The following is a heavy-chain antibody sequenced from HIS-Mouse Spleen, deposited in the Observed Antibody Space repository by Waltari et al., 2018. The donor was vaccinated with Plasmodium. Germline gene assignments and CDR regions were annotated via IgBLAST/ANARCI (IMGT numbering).Heavy chain of an antibody. Sequence: QVQLQQWGAGLLKPSETLSLTCAVYGGSFRGYYWRGIRQPPGKGLEWIGEINHSGSTNYNPSLKSRVTISVDTSKNQFSLKLSSVTAADTAVYYCARGPGYSSGWYYFDYWGQGTLVTVSS. CDR3: ARGPGYSSGWYYFDY. V-gene: IGHV4-34*01. CDR1: GGSFRGYY. J-gene: IGHJ4*02. D-gene: IGHD6-19*01. CDR2: INHSGST.